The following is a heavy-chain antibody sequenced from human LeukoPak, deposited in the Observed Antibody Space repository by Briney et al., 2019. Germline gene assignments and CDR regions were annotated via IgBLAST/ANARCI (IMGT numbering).Heavy chain of an antibody. V-gene: IGHV3-7*03. D-gene: IGHD3-3*01. Sequence: GGSLRLSCAASGFTFSSYWMSWVRQAPGKGLEWVANIKQDGSEKYYVDSVKGRFTISRDNAKNSLYLQMNSLRAEDTAVYYCARDPSTHYDFWSGYYSSHYYYGMDVWGQGTTVTVSS. CDR3: ARDPSTHYDFWSGYYSSHYYYGMDV. CDR2: IKQDGSEK. CDR1: GFTFSSYW. J-gene: IGHJ6*02.